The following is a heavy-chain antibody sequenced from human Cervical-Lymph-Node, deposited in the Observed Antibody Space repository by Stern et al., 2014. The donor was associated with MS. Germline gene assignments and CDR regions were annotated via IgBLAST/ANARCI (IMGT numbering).Heavy chain of an antibody. Sequence: QVQLVQSGAEVKKPGSSVKVSCKASGGSFSMYAVSWLRQAPGQGPECMGQITPMFAIANYAQQFQGRVTITADESTSTVYMEMYSLNSGDTAVYYCAREADPHSGTFDFWGQGTLVTVSS. J-gene: IGHJ4*02. V-gene: IGHV1-69*01. CDR1: GGSFSMYA. CDR3: AREADPHSGTFDF. CDR2: ITPMFAIA. D-gene: IGHD1-14*01.